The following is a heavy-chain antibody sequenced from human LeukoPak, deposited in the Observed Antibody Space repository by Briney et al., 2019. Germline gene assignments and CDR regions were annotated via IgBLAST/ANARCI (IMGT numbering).Heavy chain of an antibody. J-gene: IGHJ1*01. CDR1: GFTFSSYG. CDR3: ARDPLPAAIEYFQH. D-gene: IGHD2-2*01. V-gene: IGHV3-30*03. CDR2: ISYDGSNK. Sequence: PGGSLRLSCAASGFTFSSYGMHWVRQAPGKGLEWVAVISYDGSNKYYADSVKGRFTISRDNSKNTLYLQMNSPRAEDTAVYYCARDPLPAAIEYFQHWGQGTLVTVSS.